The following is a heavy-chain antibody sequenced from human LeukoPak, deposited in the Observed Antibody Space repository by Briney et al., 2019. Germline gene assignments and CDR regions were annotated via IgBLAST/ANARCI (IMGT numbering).Heavy chain of an antibody. J-gene: IGHJ4*02. CDR3: AREGDGYNYLTPLDY. V-gene: IGHV1-18*01. Sequence: ASVKVSCKASGYTFTNYGINWVRQAPGQGLEWMGWISAHNGNTNYAQKLQGRVTMTTDTSTSTAYMELRSLRSDDTAVYYCAREGDGYNYLTPLDYWGQGTLVTVSS. CDR1: GYTFTNYG. CDR2: ISAHNGNT. D-gene: IGHD5-24*01.